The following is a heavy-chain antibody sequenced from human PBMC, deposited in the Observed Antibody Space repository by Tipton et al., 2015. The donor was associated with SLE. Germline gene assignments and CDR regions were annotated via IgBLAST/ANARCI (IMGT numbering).Heavy chain of an antibody. CDR3: ARGGLGYSYYYYMDV. D-gene: IGHD5-18*01. J-gene: IGHJ6*03. V-gene: IGHV4-59*01. Sequence: TLSLTCTVSGGSIKSYYWSWIRQSPGKGLEWIGYIYYSGSTNYNPSLKSRVTISVDTSKNQFSLKLSSVTAADTAVYYCARGGLGYSYYYYMDVWGKGTTVTVSS. CDR1: GGSIKSYY. CDR2: IYYSGST.